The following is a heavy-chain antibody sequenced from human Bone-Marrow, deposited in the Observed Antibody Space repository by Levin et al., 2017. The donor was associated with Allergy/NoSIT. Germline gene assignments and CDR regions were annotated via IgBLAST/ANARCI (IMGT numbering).Heavy chain of an antibody. Sequence: SQTLSLTCTISGGSISNYYWNWIRQPAGKGLEWIGRIYISGNTNYNPSLKSRVTMSVDTSKNQFSLQLTSVTAADTDVYYCARDEGISGWLVYWGQGTLVTVSS. V-gene: IGHV4-4*07. J-gene: IGHJ4*02. CDR2: IYISGNT. D-gene: IGHD6-19*01. CDR1: GGSISNYY. CDR3: ARDEGISGWLVY.